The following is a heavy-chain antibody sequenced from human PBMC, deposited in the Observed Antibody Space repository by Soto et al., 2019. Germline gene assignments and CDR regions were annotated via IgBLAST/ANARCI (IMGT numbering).Heavy chain of an antibody. CDR1: GGSVSSGSYY. J-gene: IGHJ3*02. V-gene: IGHV4-61*01. CDR3: ARDGSVGAIGAFEI. Sequence: SETLSLTCTVSGGSVSSGSYYWSWIRQPPGKGLEWIGYIYYSGSTNYNPSLKSRVTISVDTSKNQFSLKLSSVTAADTAVYYCARDGSVGAIGAFEIWGQGTMVTISS. CDR2: IYYSGST. D-gene: IGHD1-26*01.